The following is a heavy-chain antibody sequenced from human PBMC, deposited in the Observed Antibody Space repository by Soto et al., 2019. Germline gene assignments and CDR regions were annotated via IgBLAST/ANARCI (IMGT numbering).Heavy chain of an antibody. CDR3: ARVRYYDSGSSINWFDP. V-gene: IGHV3-11*01. D-gene: IGHD3-10*01. CDR1: GLTFSDYY. CDR2: ISSSGSTI. J-gene: IGHJ5*02. Sequence: PGGSLRLSCAASGLTFSDYYMSWIRQAPGKGLEWVSYISSSGSTIYYADSVKGRFTISRDNAKNSLYLQMNSLRAEDTAVYYCARVRYYDSGSSINWFDPWGQGTLVTVSS.